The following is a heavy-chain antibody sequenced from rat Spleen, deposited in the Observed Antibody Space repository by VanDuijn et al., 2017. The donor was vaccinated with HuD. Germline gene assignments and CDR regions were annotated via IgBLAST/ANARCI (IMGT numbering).Heavy chain of an antibody. J-gene: IGHJ3*01. Sequence: EVQLVETGGGLVQPGRYLKLSCVASVFTFSNHWMYWIRQAPGTGLEWVSSISTDGGSTYYPDSVKGRFTISRDNAKSTLYLQMDSLRSEDTATYYCVSHGARISRFAYWGQGTLVTVSS. CDR3: VSHGARISRFAY. CDR1: VFTFSNHW. CDR2: ISTDGGST. D-gene: IGHD2-7*01. V-gene: IGHV5-58*01.